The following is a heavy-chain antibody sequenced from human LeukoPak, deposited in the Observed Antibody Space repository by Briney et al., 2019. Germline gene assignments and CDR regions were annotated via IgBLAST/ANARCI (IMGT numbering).Heavy chain of an antibody. CDR2: IYHSGTT. J-gene: IGHJ4*02. V-gene: IGHV4-4*02. CDR1: DRSITNTNW. D-gene: IGHD3-22*01. CDR3: ARGAGHYDSSGYY. Sequence: SETLSLTCTVSDRSITNTNWWSWVRQPPGKGLEWIGEIYHSGTTHYKSSLNSRVTISVDKSKNQFSLKLSSVTAADTAVYYCARGAGHYDSSGYYLGQGTLVTVSS.